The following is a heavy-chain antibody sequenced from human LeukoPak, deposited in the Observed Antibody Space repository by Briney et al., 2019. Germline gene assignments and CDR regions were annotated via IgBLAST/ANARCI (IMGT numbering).Heavy chain of an antibody. CDR3: GRESTRSSYELLYVLVHY. J-gene: IGHJ4*02. CDR2: IFYTGTT. CDR1: GGSISSYY. D-gene: IGHD1-26*01. Sequence: SETLSLTCTVSGGSISSYYWSWIRQPPGKGREWIGCIFYTGTTNYNPSLKSRVTISIGTSKKQFSQMLSCVTAAETAVYYCGRESTRSSYELLYVLVHYWPRGPLLTVFS. V-gene: IGHV4-59*12.